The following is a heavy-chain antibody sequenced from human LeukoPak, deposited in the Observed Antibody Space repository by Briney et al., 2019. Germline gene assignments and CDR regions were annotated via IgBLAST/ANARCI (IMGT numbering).Heavy chain of an antibody. CDR2: ISGSGGST. Sequence: GGSLRLSCAASGFTVNSNYWSWVRQAPGKGLEWVSAISGSGGSTYYADSVKGRFTISRDNSKNTLYLQMNSLRAEDTAVYYCAKEVEWIQLWLNWFDPWGQGTLVTVSS. CDR3: AKEVEWIQLWLNWFDP. D-gene: IGHD5-18*01. J-gene: IGHJ5*02. CDR1: GFTVNSNY. V-gene: IGHV3-23*01.